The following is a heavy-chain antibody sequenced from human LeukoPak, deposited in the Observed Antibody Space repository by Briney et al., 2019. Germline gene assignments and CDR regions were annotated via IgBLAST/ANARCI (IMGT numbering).Heavy chain of an antibody. CDR3: ARDQFGYYYDSSGFNRFDY. CDR2: INPSNGRT. D-gene: IGHD3-22*01. V-gene: IGHV1-46*01. Sequence: ASVKVSCKASGYTFTSHYMHWVRQAPGQGLEWMGIINPSNGRTSFAQKFQGRVTMTRDTSTSTVYMELSSLRSEDTAVYYCARDQFGYYYDSSGFNRFDYWGQGTLVTVSS. CDR1: GYTFTSHY. J-gene: IGHJ4*02.